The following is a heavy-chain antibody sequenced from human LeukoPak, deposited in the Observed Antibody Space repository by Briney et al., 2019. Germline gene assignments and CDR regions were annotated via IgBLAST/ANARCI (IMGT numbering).Heavy chain of an antibody. CDR1: GFTFSSYA. J-gene: IGHJ6*02. CDR2: ISGSGGST. Sequence: PGGSLRLSCAASGFTFSSYAMSWVRQAPGKGLEWVSAISGSGGSTYYADSVKGRFTISRDNSKNTLYLQMNSLRAEDTALYYCAKGRGPWLYYGMDVWGQGTTVTVSS. D-gene: IGHD5-12*01. CDR3: AKGRGPWLYYGMDV. V-gene: IGHV3-23*01.